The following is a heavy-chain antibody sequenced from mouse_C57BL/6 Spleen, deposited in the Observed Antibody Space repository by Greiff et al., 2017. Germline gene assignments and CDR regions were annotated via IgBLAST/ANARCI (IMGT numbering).Heavy chain of an antibody. D-gene: IGHD2-4*01. V-gene: IGHV1-22*01. Sequence: DVKLQESGPELVKPGASVKMSCKASGYTFTDYNMHWVKQSHGKSLEWIGYINPNNGGTSYNQKFKGKATLTVNKSSSTAYMELRSLTSEDSAVYYCARPLYYDHDRHWYFDVWGTGTTVTVSS. CDR2: INPNNGGT. CDR1: GYTFTDYN. CDR3: ARPLYYDHDRHWYFDV. J-gene: IGHJ1*03.